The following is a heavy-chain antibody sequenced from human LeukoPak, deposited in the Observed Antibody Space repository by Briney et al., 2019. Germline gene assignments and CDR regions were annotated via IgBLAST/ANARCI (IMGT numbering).Heavy chain of an antibody. CDR3: ARVFPYCSSPSCYTADY. Sequence: GGSLRLSCAASGFTFSRYWMTWVRQAPGKGLEWVANIKQDGSEKYYVDSVKGRFTISRDNAKNSLYLQMNGLGVEDTAVYYCARVFPYCSSPSCYTADYWGQGTLVTVSS. J-gene: IGHJ4*02. CDR2: IKQDGSEK. D-gene: IGHD2-2*02. V-gene: IGHV3-7*01. CDR1: GFTFSRYW.